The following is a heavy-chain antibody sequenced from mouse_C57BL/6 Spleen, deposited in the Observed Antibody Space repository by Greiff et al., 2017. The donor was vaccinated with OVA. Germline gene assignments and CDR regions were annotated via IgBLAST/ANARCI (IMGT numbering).Heavy chain of an antibody. V-gene: IGHV1-64*01. J-gene: IGHJ2*01. CDR3: ARGGTTVVATDFDY. CDR1: GYTFTSYW. Sequence: QVQLQQSGAELVKPGASVKLSCKASGYTFTSYWMHWVKQRPGQGLEWIGMIHPNSGSTNYNEKFKSKATLTVDKSSSTAYMQLSSLTSEDSAVYYCARGGTTVVATDFDYWGQGTTLTVSS. CDR2: IHPNSGST. D-gene: IGHD1-1*01.